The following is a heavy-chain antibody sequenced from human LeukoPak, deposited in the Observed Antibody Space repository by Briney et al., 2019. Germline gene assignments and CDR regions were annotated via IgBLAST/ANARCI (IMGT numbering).Heavy chain of an antibody. V-gene: IGHV5-51*01. D-gene: IGHD3-22*01. CDR1: GYSFTSYW. Sequence: GESLKISCKGSGYSFTSYWIGWVRQMPGKDLEGMGIIYPGDSDTRYSPSFQGQVTISADKSISTAYLQWSSLKASDTAMYYCARPYDSSGYYYNDAFDIWGQGTMVTVSS. CDR2: IYPGDSDT. J-gene: IGHJ3*02. CDR3: ARPYDSSGYYYNDAFDI.